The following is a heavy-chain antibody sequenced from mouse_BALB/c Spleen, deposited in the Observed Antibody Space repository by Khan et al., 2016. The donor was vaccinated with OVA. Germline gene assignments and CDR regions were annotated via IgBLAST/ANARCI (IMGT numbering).Heavy chain of an antibody. J-gene: IGHJ2*01. D-gene: IGHD1-1*01. V-gene: IGHV5-6-4*01. CDR1: GFTFSSYS. Sequence: EVQLQESGGGLVKPGGSLRLSCEASGFTFSSYSMSWVRQTPEKRLEWVATITSGGSYTYYPDSVQGRFTISRDNAKNTLYLQMISLKSDDTAIYYCTRDRNYYGSSFYFDYWGQGTTLTVSS. CDR3: TRDRNYYGSSFYFDY. CDR2: ITSGGSYT.